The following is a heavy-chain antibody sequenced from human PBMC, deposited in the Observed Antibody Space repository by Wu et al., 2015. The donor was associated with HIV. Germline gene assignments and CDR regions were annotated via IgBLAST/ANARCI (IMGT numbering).Heavy chain of an antibody. Sequence: QVQLVQSGAEVKKPGSSVKVSCKASGGTFSSYAISWVRQAPGQGLEWMGGIIPIFGTANYAQKFQGRVTITTDESTSTAYMELSSLRSEDTAVYYCARGMDYYDSSGYYYHWFDPWGQGNPGHRLL. CDR1: GGTFSSYA. D-gene: IGHD3-22*01. J-gene: IGHJ5*02. CDR2: IIPIFGTA. CDR3: ARGMDYYDSSGYYYHWFDP. V-gene: IGHV1-69*05.